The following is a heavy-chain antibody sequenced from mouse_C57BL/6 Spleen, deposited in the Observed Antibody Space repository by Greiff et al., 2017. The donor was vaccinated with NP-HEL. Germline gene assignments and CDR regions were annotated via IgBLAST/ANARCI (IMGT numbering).Heavy chain of an antibody. CDR3: ARSYYSNYYFDY. Sequence: VQLKESGPELVKPGASVKISCKASGYSFTGYYMNWVKQSPEKSLEWIGEINPSTGGTTYNQKFKAKATLTVDKSSSTAYMQLKSLTSEDSAVYYCARSYYSNYYFDYWGQGTTLTVSS. CDR2: INPSTGGT. V-gene: IGHV1-42*01. CDR1: GYSFTGYY. J-gene: IGHJ2*01. D-gene: IGHD2-5*01.